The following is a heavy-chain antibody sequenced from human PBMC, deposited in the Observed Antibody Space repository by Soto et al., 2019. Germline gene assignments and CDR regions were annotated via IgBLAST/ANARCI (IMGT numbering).Heavy chain of an antibody. CDR2: IIPIFGTA. J-gene: IGHJ6*02. V-gene: IGHV1-69*13. CDR3: ARVGCGGDCYTYYYGMDG. CDR1: GGTFSSYA. Sequence: GASVKVSCKASGGTFSSYAISWVRQAPGQGLEWMGGIIPIFGTANYAQKFQGRVTITADESTSTAYMELSSLRSEDTAVYYCARVGCGGDCYTYYYGMDGWGQGTTVTVAS. D-gene: IGHD2-21*02.